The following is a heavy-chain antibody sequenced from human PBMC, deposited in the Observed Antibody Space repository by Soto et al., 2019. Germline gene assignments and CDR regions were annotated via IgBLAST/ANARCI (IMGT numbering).Heavy chain of an antibody. CDR2: INSDGSST. V-gene: IGHV3-74*01. J-gene: IGHJ6*02. Sequence: EVPLVESGGGLVQPGGSLRLSCAASGFTFSSYWMHWVRQAPGKGLVWVSRINSDGSSTSYADSVKGRFTISRDNAKNTLYLQMNSLRAEDTAVYYCAREGYYDFWSGYYYYYYGMDVWGQGTTVTVSS. CDR1: GFTFSSYW. D-gene: IGHD3-3*01. CDR3: AREGYYDFWSGYYYYYYGMDV.